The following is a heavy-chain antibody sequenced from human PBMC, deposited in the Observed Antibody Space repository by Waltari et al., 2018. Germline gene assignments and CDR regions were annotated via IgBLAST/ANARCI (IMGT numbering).Heavy chain of an antibody. D-gene: IGHD6-13*01. V-gene: IGHV4-59*01. Sequence: QVQLQESGPGLVKPSETLSLTCTVSGGSISSYYWSWIRQPPGKGLEWIGYIYYSGGTNFNPSLESRVNISVDTSKNQFSLKLGFVTAADTAVYYCAREQQLDYWGQGTLVTVSS. J-gene: IGHJ4*02. CDR1: GGSISSYY. CDR3: AREQQLDY. CDR2: IYYSGGT.